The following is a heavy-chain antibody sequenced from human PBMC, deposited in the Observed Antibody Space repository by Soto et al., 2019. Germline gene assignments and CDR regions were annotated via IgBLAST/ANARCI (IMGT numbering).Heavy chain of an antibody. Sequence: PGGSMRLSCAASGFTFSSYGMHWVRQAPGKGLEWVAVISYDGSNKYYADSVKGRFTISRDNSKNTLYLQMNSLRAEDTAVYYCAKGEDIVVVVAATPPFDYWGQGTLVTVSS. D-gene: IGHD2-15*01. V-gene: IGHV3-30*18. CDR3: AKGEDIVVVVAATPPFDY. CDR2: ISYDGSNK. CDR1: GFTFSSYG. J-gene: IGHJ4*02.